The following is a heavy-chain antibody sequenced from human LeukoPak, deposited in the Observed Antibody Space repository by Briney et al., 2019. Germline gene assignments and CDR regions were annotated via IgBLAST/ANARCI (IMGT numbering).Heavy chain of an antibody. CDR2: FDPEDGET. Sequence: ASVTVSCTVSGYTLTELSMHWVRQAPGKGLEWMGGFDPEDGETIYAQKFQGRVTMTEDTSTDTAYMELSSLRSEDTAVYYCATGPALRFLEWSLPCDYWGQGTLVTVSS. D-gene: IGHD3-3*01. CDR3: ATGPALRFLEWSLPCDY. CDR1: GYTLTELS. V-gene: IGHV1-24*01. J-gene: IGHJ4*02.